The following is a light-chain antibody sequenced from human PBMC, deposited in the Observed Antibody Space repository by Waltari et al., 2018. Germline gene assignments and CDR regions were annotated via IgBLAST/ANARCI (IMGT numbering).Light chain of an antibody. CDR2: GAS. CDR3: QHDGSSPPGT. Sequence: EVVLTQSPGTLSLSPGERATLSFRASKSFSSTYLAWYRQKPGQAPRLLTYGASNRASGSRDRVSGRESGTDFALTISRLEAEDFGVYYCQHDGSSPPGTFGQGTTVEI. CDR1: KSFSSTY. J-gene: IGKJ1*01. V-gene: IGKV3-20*01.